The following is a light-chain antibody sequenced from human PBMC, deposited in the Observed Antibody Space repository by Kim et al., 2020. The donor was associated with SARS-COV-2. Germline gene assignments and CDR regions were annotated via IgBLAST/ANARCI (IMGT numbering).Light chain of an antibody. CDR3: QTWGTGMNWV. CDR2: VNSDGSH. CDR1: SGHSSYA. J-gene: IGLJ3*02. V-gene: IGLV4-69*01. Sequence: QLVLTQSPSASASLGASVKLTCTLSSGHSSYAIAWHQQQPEKGPRYLMKVNSDGSHSKGDGIPDRFSGSSSGAERYLTISSLQSEDEADYYCQTWGTGMNWVFGGGTQLTVL.